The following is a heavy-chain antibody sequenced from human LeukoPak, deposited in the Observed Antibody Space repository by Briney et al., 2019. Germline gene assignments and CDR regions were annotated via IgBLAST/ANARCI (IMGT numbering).Heavy chain of an antibody. Sequence: PSETLSLTCTVSGGSISSYYWSWIQQPPGKGLEWIGYIYYSGSTNYNPSLKSRVTISVDTSKNQFSLKLSSVTAPDTAVYYCARDRDCTNGVCYGDYYYMDVWGKGTTVTVSS. CDR2: IYYSGST. CDR1: GGSISSYY. CDR3: ARDRDCTNGVCYGDYYYMDV. V-gene: IGHV4-59*01. D-gene: IGHD2-8*01. J-gene: IGHJ6*03.